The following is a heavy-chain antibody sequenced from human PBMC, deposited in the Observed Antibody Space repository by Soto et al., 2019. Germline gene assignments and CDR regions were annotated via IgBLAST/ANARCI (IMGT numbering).Heavy chain of an antibody. D-gene: IGHD3-16*01. CDR3: ARALGGV. CDR1: GGSISSYF. J-gene: IGHJ6*02. Sequence: SEPQSLTCTVAGGSISSYFWSWIRQPAGXRLXXIXRIXXSXXTNYNPSLKSRVTMSVDTSKNQFSLKLRSVTAADTAGYYCARALGGVWGQGTTVTVSS. V-gene: IGHV4-4*07. CDR2: IXXSXXT.